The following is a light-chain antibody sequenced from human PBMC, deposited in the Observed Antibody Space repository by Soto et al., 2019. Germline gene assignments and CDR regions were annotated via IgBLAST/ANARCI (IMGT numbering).Light chain of an antibody. CDR3: QQYGTSPYT. V-gene: IGKV3-20*01. Sequence: EIVLTQSPGTLSLSPGDRATLSCRASQSVSSNFLAWYQQKPGQAPRLLIYGASSRATDIPDRFSGSGSGTFFTLTISRLDPEDFAIYHGQQYGTSPYTFGQGTNLDIK. J-gene: IGKJ2*01. CDR1: QSVSSNF. CDR2: GAS.